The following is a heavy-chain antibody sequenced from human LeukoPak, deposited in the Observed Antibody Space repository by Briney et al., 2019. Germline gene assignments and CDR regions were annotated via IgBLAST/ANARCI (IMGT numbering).Heavy chain of an antibody. D-gene: IGHD1-1*01. V-gene: IGHV1-24*01. Sequence: GASVKVSCRVSGYILTELSIHWVRQAPGKGLEWMGSFDPGNAKTMSAQTFQGRVTMTEDTSTDTAYMELRSLRSDDTAIYYCVIMSHTVVPTARIYYYMDIWGTGTTVIVSS. J-gene: IGHJ6*03. CDR1: GYILTELS. CDR2: FDPGNAKT. CDR3: VIMSHTVVPTARIYYYMDI.